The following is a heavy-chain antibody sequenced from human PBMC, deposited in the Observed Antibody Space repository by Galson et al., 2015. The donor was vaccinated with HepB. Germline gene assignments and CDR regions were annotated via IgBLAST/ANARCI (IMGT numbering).Heavy chain of an antibody. J-gene: IGHJ4*02. CDR1: GFTFSSYS. D-gene: IGHD6-19*01. V-gene: IGHV3-21*01. CDR2: ISSSSSYI. Sequence: SLRLSCAASGFTFSSYSMNWVRRAPGKGLEWVSSISSSSSYIYYADSVKGRFTISRDNAKNSLYLQMNSLRAEDTAVYYSARVGIAVAGTWGVFDYWGQGTLVTVSS. CDR3: ARVGIAVAGTWGVFDY.